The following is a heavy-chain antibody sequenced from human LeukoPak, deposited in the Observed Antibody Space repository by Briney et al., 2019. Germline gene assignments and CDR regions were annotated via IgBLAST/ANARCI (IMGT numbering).Heavy chain of an antibody. V-gene: IGHV3-7*01. J-gene: IGHJ5*02. CDR1: GFTFSTYA. CDR2: IKYERSEK. D-gene: IGHD5-18*01. Sequence: GGSLRLSCAASGFTFSTYAMSWVRQAPGKGLEWVANIKYERSEKYYVDSVKGRFTISRDNAKNALYLQMNSLRAEDTAVYYCARLRYGGFDPWGQGTLVTVSS. CDR3: ARLRYGGFDP.